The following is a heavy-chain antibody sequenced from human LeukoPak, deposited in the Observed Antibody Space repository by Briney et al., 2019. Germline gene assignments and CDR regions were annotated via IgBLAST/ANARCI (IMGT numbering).Heavy chain of an antibody. CDR2: INPNGGGT. CDR3: ARDGRSIAVADPLDY. CDR1: GYTFTGYY. V-gene: IGHV1-2*02. Sequence: GASVKVSCKASGYTFTGYYMHWVRQAPGQGLEWMGWINPNGGGTNYAQKFQGRVTMTRDTSISTAYMELSRLRSDDTAVYYCARDGRSIAVADPLDYWGQGTLVTVSS. D-gene: IGHD6-19*01. J-gene: IGHJ4*02.